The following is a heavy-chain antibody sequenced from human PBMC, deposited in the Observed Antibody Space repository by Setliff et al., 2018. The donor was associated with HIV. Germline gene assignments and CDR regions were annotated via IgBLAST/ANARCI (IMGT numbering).Heavy chain of an antibody. CDR3: VRGPQFTPH. D-gene: IGHD3-16*01. V-gene: IGHV3-48*04. Sequence: GGSLRLSCAASGFTFDDYAMYWVRQAPGKGLEWVSYISSSSSSIYHADSVKGRFTISRDNAKNTLYLQMNRLRADDTAVYYCVRGPQFTPHWGQGTLVTVSS. CDR2: ISSSSSSI. CDR1: GFTFDDYA. J-gene: IGHJ4*02.